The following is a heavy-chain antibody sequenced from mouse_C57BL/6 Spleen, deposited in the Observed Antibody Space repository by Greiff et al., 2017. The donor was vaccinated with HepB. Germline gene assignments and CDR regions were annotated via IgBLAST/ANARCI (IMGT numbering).Heavy chain of an antibody. CDR1: GFTFSSYA. CDR3: ARDGLIYYDYDNYAMDY. Sequence: EVKLVESGGGLVKPGGSLKLSCAASGFTFSSYAMSWVRQTPEKRLEWVATISDGGSYTYYPDNVKGRFTISRDNAKNNLYLQMSHLKSEDTAMYYCARDGLIYYDYDNYAMDYWGQGTSVTVSS. J-gene: IGHJ4*01. CDR2: ISDGGSYT. D-gene: IGHD2-4*01. V-gene: IGHV5-4*01.